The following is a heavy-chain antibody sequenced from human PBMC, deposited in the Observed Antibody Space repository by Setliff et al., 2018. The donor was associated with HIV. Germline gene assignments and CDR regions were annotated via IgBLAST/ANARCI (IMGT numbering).Heavy chain of an antibody. V-gene: IGHV1-2*06. Sequence: ASVKVSCKASGYTFTGHYIHWVRQAPGQGLEWMGRINPNSAGTNYAQKFQGRVTMTRDTSISTAYMELSRLRLDDTAVYYCARRVPPIPSGDLDYWGQGTLVTVSS. CDR2: INPNSAGT. CDR3: ARRVPPIPSGDLDY. D-gene: IGHD4-17*01. J-gene: IGHJ4*02. CDR1: GYTFTGHY.